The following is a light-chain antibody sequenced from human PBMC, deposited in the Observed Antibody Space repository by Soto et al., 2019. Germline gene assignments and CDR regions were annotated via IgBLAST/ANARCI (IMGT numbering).Light chain of an antibody. CDR1: QSVSSSY. J-gene: IGKJ1*01. CDR2: GAS. V-gene: IGKV3-20*01. Sequence: EIVLTQSPGTLSLSPGERATLSCRASQSVSSSYLAWYQQKPGQAPRLLIYGASSRATGIPDRFSGSGSGTDFTLTISRLEPEDFAVYYCQQYGSSPPTWTFGKGTKV. CDR3: QQYGSSPPTWT.